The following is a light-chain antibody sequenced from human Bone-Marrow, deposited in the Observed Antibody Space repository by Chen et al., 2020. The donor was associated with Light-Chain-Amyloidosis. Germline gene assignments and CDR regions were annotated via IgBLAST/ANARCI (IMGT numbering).Light chain of an antibody. CDR3: HQYNNWPPG. J-gene: IGKJ2*03. V-gene: IGKV3-15*01. CDR1: QSVSSK. Sequence: EIVMTQSPATLSVSPGERAILSYRASQSVSSKLNWYQQKPGQAPRLLIYGASTRATGIPARFSGSGSGTEFTLTISSMQSEDFAVYYCHQYNNWPPGFGQGTKLEIK. CDR2: GAS.